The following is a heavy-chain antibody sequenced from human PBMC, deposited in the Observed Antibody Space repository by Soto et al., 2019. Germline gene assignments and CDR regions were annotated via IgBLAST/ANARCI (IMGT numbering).Heavy chain of an antibody. CDR2: INTNTGNP. CDR1: GYTFTSYA. D-gene: IGHD3-9*01. J-gene: IGHJ6*02. CDR3: ARADPIRSFDWLLSDYYGMDV. Sequence: QVQLVQSGSELKKPGASVKVSCKASGYTFTSYAMNWVRQAPGQGLEWMGWINTNTGNPTYAQGFTGRFVFSLDTSGSTAYLQICSLKAEDTAVYYCARADPIRSFDWLLSDYYGMDVWGQGTTVTVSS. V-gene: IGHV7-4-1*01.